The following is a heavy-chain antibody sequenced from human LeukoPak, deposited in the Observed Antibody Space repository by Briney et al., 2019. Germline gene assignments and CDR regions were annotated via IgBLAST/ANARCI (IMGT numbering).Heavy chain of an antibody. CDR3: ARDSSSWSSSDY. D-gene: IGHD6-13*01. CDR2: ISSSGSTI. J-gene: IGHJ4*02. Sequence: GGSLRLSCAASGFTFSSYEMNWVRQAPGKGLEWVSYISSSGSTIYYADSVKGRLTISRDNAKNSLYLQMNSLRAEDTAVYYCARDSSSWSSSDYWGQGTLVTVSS. V-gene: IGHV3-48*03. CDR1: GFTFSSYE.